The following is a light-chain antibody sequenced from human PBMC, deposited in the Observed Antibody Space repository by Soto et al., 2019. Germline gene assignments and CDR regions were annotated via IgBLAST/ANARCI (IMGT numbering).Light chain of an antibody. CDR1: SSNIGNNY. V-gene: IGLV1-51*01. CDR3: GAWDSSLSAWV. Sequence: QSALTQPPSVSAAPGQTVTISCSGSSSNIGNNYVSWYQQLPGTAPKLLIYDNNERPSGIPDRFSGSKSGTSATLGITGLQTGDEADYYCGAWDSSLSAWVFGGGTKLTVL. CDR2: DNN. J-gene: IGLJ3*02.